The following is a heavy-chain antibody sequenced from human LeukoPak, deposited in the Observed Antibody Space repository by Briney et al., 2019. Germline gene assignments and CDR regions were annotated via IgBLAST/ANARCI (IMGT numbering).Heavy chain of an antibody. J-gene: IGHJ5*02. CDR3: ARTSSSSCYVP. V-gene: IGHV4-39*01. CDR1: GGSIRSSTYY. CDR2: IYYSGST. Sequence: PSETLSLTCTVSGGSIRSSTYYWGWIRQPPGKGLEWIGSIYYSGSTYYNPSLKSRVTISVDTSKNQFSLKLSSVTAADTAVYYCARTSSSSCYVPWGQGTLVTVSS. D-gene: IGHD2-2*01.